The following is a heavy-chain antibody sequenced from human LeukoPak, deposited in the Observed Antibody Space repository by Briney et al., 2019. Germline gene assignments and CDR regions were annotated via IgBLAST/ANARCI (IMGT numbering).Heavy chain of an antibody. J-gene: IGHJ6*02. Sequence: ASVKVSCKASGYTFTSYDINWVRQATGQGLEWMGWMNPNSGNTGYAQKFQGRVTMTRNNSISTAYMELSSLRSEDTAVYYCARKDGGRDGMDVWGQGTTVTVSS. CDR1: GYTFTSYD. D-gene: IGHD2-15*01. V-gene: IGHV1-8*01. CDR3: ARKDGGRDGMDV. CDR2: MNPNSGNT.